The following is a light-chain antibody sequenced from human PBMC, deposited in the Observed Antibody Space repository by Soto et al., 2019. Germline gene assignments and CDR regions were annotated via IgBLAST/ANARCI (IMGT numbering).Light chain of an antibody. Sequence: ILMTQSPVTLSVFPGERATLSCRASQSVNSDLAWYHQKPGQAPRLLIYGASTRAAGIPARFSGSGSGTEFTLTISSVQSADFGIYYCQQYSNWPLITFGGGTKVETK. CDR2: GAS. J-gene: IGKJ4*01. CDR3: QQYSNWPLIT. CDR1: QSVNSD. V-gene: IGKV3-15*01.